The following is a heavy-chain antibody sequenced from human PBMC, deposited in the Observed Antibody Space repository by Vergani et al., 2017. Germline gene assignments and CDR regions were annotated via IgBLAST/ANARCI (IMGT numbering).Heavy chain of an antibody. CDR1: GGSFSGYY. D-gene: IGHD2-15*01. V-gene: IGHV4-34*01. CDR3: ARDRSDRILTS. J-gene: IGHJ5*02. Sequence: QVQLQQWGAGLLKPSETLSLTCAVYGGSFSGYYWSWIRQPPGKGLEWIGEINHSGSTNYNPSLKSRVTISVDTSKNQFSLKLSSVTAADTAVYYCARDRSDRILTSWGQGTLVTVSS. CDR2: INHSGST.